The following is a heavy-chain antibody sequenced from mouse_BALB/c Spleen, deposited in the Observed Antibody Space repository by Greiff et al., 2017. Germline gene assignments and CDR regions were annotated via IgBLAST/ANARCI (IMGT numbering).Heavy chain of an antibody. CDR1: GYSITSDYA. Sequence: DVKLQESGPGLVKPSQSLSLTCTVTGYSITSDYAWNWIRQFPGNKLEWMGYISYSGSTSYNPSLKSRISITRDTSKNQFFLQLNSVTTEDTATYYCASGSSYWYFDVWGAGTTVTVSS. V-gene: IGHV3-2*02. CDR2: ISYSGST. D-gene: IGHD1-1*01. J-gene: IGHJ1*01. CDR3: ASGSSYWYFDV.